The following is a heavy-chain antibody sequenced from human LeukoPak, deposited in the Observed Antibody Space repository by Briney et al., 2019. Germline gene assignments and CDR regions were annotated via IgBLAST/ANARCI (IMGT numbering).Heavy chain of an antibody. CDR3: ARHGGGYSYDY. CDR2: IYDSGST. J-gene: IGHJ4*02. D-gene: IGHD5-18*01. V-gene: IGHV4-59*01. CDR1: GGSISSYY. Sequence: SETLSLTCTVSGGSISSYYWNWIRQPPGKGLELIGYIYDSGSTNYNPSLKSRVTISVDTSKNQFSLKLSSVTAADTAVYYCARHGGGYSYDYWGQGTLVTVSP.